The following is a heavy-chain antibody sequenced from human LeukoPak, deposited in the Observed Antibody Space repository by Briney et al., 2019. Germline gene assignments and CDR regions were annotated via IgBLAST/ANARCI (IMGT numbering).Heavy chain of an antibody. V-gene: IGHV3-9*01. CDR2: ISWNGGTM. Sequence: GRSLRLSCAASGFTFDDYAMHWVRQAPGKGLEWVSGISWNGGTMGYADSVKGRFTISRDNAKNSLYLQMSSLKAEDTALYYCAKAPGVSVAATDWGQGTLVTVSS. CDR3: AKAPGVSVAATD. D-gene: IGHD6-19*01. J-gene: IGHJ4*02. CDR1: GFTFDDYA.